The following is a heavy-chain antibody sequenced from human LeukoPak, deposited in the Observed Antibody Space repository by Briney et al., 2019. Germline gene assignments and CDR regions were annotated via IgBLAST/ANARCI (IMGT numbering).Heavy chain of an antibody. CDR3: ARDDPPYSGYFYYYYYYMDV. V-gene: IGHV3-11*06. CDR2: ISSSSSYI. Sequence: GGSLRLSCAASGFTFSDYNMRWIRQAPGKGLEWVSSISSSSSYIYYADSVKGRFTISRDNAKNSLYLQMNSLRAEDTAVYYCARDDPPYSGYFYYYYYYMDVWGKGTTVTISS. J-gene: IGHJ6*03. D-gene: IGHD5-12*01. CDR1: GFTFSDYN.